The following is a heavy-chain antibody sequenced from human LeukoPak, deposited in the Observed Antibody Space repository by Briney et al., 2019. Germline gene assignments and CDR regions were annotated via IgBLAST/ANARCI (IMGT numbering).Heavy chain of an antibody. D-gene: IGHD3-10*01. CDR1: GFTFSSYS. CDR2: ISSSSSYI. V-gene: IGHV3-21*01. Sequence: NSGGSLRLSCAASGFTFSSYSMNWVRQAPGKGLEWVSSISSSSSYIYYADSVKGRFTISRDNGKNSLYLQMNSLRAEDTAVYYCVRDGLGSGTSFSYYMDVWGKGTTVTVSS. J-gene: IGHJ6*03. CDR3: VRDGLGSGTSFSYYMDV.